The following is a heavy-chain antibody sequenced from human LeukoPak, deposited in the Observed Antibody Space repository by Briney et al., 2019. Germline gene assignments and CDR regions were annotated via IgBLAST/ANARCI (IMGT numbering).Heavy chain of an antibody. V-gene: IGHV3-30*04. J-gene: IGHJ4*02. CDR2: ISYDGSNK. CDR3: ARDLGYRSDSRGSLD. CDR1: GFTFNSYA. D-gene: IGHD3-22*01. Sequence: GGSLRLSCAASGFTFNSYAMHWVRQAPGKGLEWVAVISYDGSNKYYADSVKGRFTISRDNSKNTLYLQMNSLRAEDTAVYYCARDLGYRSDSRGSLDWGQGTLVTVSS.